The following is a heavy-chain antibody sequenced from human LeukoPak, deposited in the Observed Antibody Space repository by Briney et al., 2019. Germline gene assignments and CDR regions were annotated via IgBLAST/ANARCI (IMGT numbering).Heavy chain of an antibody. Sequence: ASVKVSCKASGYTFTSYYMHWVRQAPGQGLEWMGIINPSGGSTSYAQKFQGRVTMTRDTSTSTVYMGLSSLRSEDTAVYYCAREIRFLEWLYYYYYGMDVWGQGTTVTVSS. V-gene: IGHV1-46*01. D-gene: IGHD3-3*01. CDR1: GYTFTSYY. CDR3: AREIRFLEWLYYYYYGMDV. J-gene: IGHJ6*02. CDR2: INPSGGST.